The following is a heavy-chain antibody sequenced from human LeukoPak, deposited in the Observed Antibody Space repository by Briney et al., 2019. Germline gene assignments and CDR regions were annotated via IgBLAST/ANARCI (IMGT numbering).Heavy chain of an antibody. J-gene: IGHJ3*02. D-gene: IGHD3-9*01. CDR1: GGTFSSYA. V-gene: IGHV1-69*06. CDR2: IIPIFGTA. CDR3: ARPNRGYDILTGYYRDAFDI. Sequence: SVKVSCKASGGTFSSYAISWVRQAPGQGLEWMGGIIPIFGTANYAQKFQGRVTITADKSTSTAYMELSSLRSEDTAVYYCARPNRGYDILTGYYRDAFDIWGQGTMVTVSS.